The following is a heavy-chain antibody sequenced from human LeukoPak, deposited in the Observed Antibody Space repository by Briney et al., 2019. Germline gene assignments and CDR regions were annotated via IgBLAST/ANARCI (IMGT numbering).Heavy chain of an antibody. CDR1: GFTFSSYG. CDR3: AKDRYGDYGYFDY. V-gene: IGHV3-30*18. J-gene: IGHJ4*02. Sequence: PGRSLRLSCAASGFTFSSYGMHWVRQAPGKGLEWVAVISYDGSNKYYADSVKGRFTISRDNSKNTLYLQMNSLRAEDTAVYYCAKDRYGDYGYFDYWGQGTLVTVSS. D-gene: IGHD4-17*01. CDR2: ISYDGSNK.